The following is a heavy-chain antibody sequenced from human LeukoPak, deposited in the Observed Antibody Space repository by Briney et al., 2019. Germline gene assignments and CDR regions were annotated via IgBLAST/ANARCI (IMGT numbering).Heavy chain of an antibody. Sequence: GGSLRLSCAASGFTFSSYAMSWVRQAPGKGLEWVSANSGSGGSTYYADSVKGRFTISRDNSKNTLYLQMNSLRAEDTAVYYCAKLYDYVWGSYRDGYFDYWGQGTLVTVSS. D-gene: IGHD3-16*02. CDR3: AKLYDYVWGSYRDGYFDY. CDR2: NSGSGGST. J-gene: IGHJ4*02. CDR1: GFTFSSYA. V-gene: IGHV3-23*01.